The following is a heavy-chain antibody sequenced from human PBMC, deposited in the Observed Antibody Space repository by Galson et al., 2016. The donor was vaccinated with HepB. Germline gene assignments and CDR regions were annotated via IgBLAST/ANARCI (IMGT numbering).Heavy chain of an antibody. CDR1: GFTFSNYA. Sequence: SLRLSCAASGFTFSNYAMSWVRQAPGKGLEWVAVIPYDGSKKVYADSVKGRFTISRDNSKNTFHLQMNSLRPEDTAVYYCARDLTPLIVVVNTYYFDSWGQGTRVTVSS. CDR2: IPYDGSKK. CDR3: ARDLTPLIVVVNTYYFDS. D-gene: IGHD3-22*01. J-gene: IGHJ4*02. V-gene: IGHV3-30*04.